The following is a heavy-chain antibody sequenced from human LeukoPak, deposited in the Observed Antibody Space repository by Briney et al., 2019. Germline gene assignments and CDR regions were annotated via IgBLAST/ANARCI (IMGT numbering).Heavy chain of an antibody. CDR2: IYHSGST. CDR3: ARVDPLGNTNY. D-gene: IGHD3/OR15-3a*01. CDR1: GVSIRSSNSY. V-gene: IGHV4-39*07. J-gene: IGHJ4*02. Sequence: SETLSLTCTVSGVSIRSSNSYWGWIRQPPGKGLEWIGEIYHSGSTNYNPSLKSRVTISVDKSKNQFSLKLSSVTAADTAVYYCARVDPLGNTNYWGQGTLVTVSS.